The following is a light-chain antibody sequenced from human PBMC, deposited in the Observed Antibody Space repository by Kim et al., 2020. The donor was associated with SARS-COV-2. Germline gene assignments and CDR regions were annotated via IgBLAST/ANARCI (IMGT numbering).Light chain of an antibody. J-gene: IGLJ3*02. Sequence: QSALTQPASVSGSPGQSITISYTGTSSDVGSYNLVSWYQQHPGKAPKLMIYEVSKRPSGVSNRFSGSKSGNTASLTISGLQAEDEADYYCCSYAGSSTGVFGGGTQLTVL. CDR1: SSDVGSYNL. V-gene: IGLV2-23*02. CDR2: EVS. CDR3: CSYAGSSTGV.